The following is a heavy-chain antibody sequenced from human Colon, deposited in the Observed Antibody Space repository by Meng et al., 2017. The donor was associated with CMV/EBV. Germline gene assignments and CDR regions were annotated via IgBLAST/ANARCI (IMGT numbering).Heavy chain of an antibody. CDR3: ARDRPMTPEIDY. CDR2: IYHSGST. V-gene: IGHV4-38-2*02. D-gene: IGHD3-22*01. J-gene: IGHJ4*02. Sequence: SETLSLTCTVSGYSISSGYHWGWIRQPPGKGLEWIGSIYHSGSTYYNPSLKSRVTISVDTSKNQFSLKLSSVTAADTAVYYCARDRPMTPEIDYWGQGTLVTVSS. CDR1: GYSISSGYH.